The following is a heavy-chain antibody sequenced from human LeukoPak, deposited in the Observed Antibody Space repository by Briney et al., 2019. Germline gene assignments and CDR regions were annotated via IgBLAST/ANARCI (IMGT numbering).Heavy chain of an antibody. J-gene: IGHJ5*02. Sequence: GGSLRLSCAASGFPSSSHAMSWVRQPPGKGLEWVAAISNGKTYYADSVRGRFAISRDDSTNTVYLHMNSLRDEDTALYHCVREAGYCAPVCVKTNWFDPWGQGTLVTVS. CDR2: ISNGKT. D-gene: IGHD2-15*01. CDR1: GFPSSSHA. CDR3: VREAGYCAPVCVKTNWFDP. V-gene: IGHV3-23*01.